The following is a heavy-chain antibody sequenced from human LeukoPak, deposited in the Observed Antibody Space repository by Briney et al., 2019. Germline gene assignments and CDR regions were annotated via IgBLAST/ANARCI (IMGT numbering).Heavy chain of an antibody. Sequence: ASVKVSCKASGGTFSNYAISWVRQAPGQGLEWMARTIPIFGSAQYAQNFQGRVTITADTSTTTAYMELNSLRSEDTAVYYCVTCRDASNFYYLDSWGQGTLVTVSS. CDR1: GGTFSNYA. J-gene: IGHJ4*02. CDR2: TIPIFGSA. D-gene: IGHD5-24*01. V-gene: IGHV1-69*06. CDR3: VTCRDASNFYYLDS.